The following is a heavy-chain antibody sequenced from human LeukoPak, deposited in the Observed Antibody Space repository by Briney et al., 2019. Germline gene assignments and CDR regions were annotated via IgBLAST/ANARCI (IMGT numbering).Heavy chain of an antibody. CDR3: ARDQVLAAAMRGQYNWFDP. J-gene: IGHJ5*02. Sequence: ASVKVSCKASGYTFISYGISWVRQAPGQGLEWMVWLSAYNGNTNYAQKFQGRVTMTTDTSTSTAYMELRSLRSDDTAVYYCARDQVLAAAMRGQYNWFDPWGQGTLVTVYS. CDR1: GYTFISYG. D-gene: IGHD2-2*01. CDR2: LSAYNGNT. V-gene: IGHV1-18*04.